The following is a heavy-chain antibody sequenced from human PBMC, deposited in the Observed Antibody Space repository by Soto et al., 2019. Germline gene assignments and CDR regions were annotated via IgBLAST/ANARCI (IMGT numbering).Heavy chain of an antibody. V-gene: IGHV4-59*08. CDR1: GGSISSYY. CDR3: ARRHGTVAIRGLFDY. CDR2: IYYSGST. J-gene: IGHJ4*02. D-gene: IGHD4-17*01. Sequence: PSETLSLTCTVSGGSISSYYWSWIRQPPGKGLEWIGYIYYSGSTNYNPSLKSRVTISVDTSKNQFSLKLSSVTAADTAVYYCARRHGTVAIRGLFDYWGQGTLVTVSS.